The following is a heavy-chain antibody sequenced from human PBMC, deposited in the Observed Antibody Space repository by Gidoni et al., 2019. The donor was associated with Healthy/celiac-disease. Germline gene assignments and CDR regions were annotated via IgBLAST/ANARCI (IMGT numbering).Heavy chain of an antibody. Sequence: EVQLVETGGGLIQPGGSLRLSCAASGFTVSSNYMSWVRQAPGKGLAWVSVIYSGGSTYYADSVKVRFTISMDNSKNTLYLQMNSLRAEDTAVYYCARDGGRGYSYGYFGYFDYWGQGTRVTVSS. CDR1: GFTVSSNY. CDR2: IYSGGST. J-gene: IGHJ4*02. V-gene: IGHV3-53*02. CDR3: ARDGGRGYSYGYFGYFDY. D-gene: IGHD5-18*01.